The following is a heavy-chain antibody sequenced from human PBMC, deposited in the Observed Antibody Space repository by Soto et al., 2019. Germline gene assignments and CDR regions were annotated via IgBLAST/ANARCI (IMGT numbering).Heavy chain of an antibody. J-gene: IGHJ3*02. CDR2: IIPIFGTA. CDR3: ARMDYGGTQKRLNAFDI. CDR1: GGTFSSYV. V-gene: IGHV1-69*01. Sequence: QVQLVQSGAEVKKPGSSVKVSCKASGGTFSSYVISWVRQAPGQGLEWMGGIIPIFGTANYAQKFQGRVTITADESTSTAYMELSSLRSEDTAVYYCARMDYGGTQKRLNAFDIWGQGTMVTVSS. D-gene: IGHD4-17*01.